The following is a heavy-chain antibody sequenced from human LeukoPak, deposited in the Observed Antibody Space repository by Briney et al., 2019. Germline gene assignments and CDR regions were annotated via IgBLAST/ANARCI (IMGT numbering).Heavy chain of an antibody. D-gene: IGHD4-17*01. CDR3: ARLRRPTGDYAGY. CDR2: IYPGDSDT. V-gene: IGHV5-51*01. Sequence: GESLKISCESSGYSFTSYWIGWVRQMPGKGLEWMGIIYPGDSDTRYSPSFQGQVTISADKSISTAYLQWSSLKASDTAMYYCARLRRPTGDYAGYWGQGTLVTVSS. CDR1: GYSFTSYW. J-gene: IGHJ4*02.